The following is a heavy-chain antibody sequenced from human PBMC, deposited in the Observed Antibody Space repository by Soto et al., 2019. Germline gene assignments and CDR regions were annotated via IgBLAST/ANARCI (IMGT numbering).Heavy chain of an antibody. CDR2: ISGSGGST. J-gene: IGHJ5*02. CDR1: GFTFSSYA. Sequence: GGSLRLSCAASGFTFSSYAMSWVRQAPGKGLEWVSAISGSGGSTYYADSVKGRFTISRDNSKNTLYLQMYSLRAEDTAVYYCASQILGYCSSTSCYGEFDPWGQGTLVTVS. D-gene: IGHD2-2*01. V-gene: IGHV3-23*01. CDR3: ASQILGYCSSTSCYGEFDP.